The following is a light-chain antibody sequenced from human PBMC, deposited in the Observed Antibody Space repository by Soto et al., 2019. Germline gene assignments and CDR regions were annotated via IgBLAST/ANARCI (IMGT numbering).Light chain of an antibody. Sequence: QSVLTQPASVSGSLGQSITISCTGTTSDVGSYKYVSWYQQHPGKAPKLMIYEVTNRPSGVSNRFSGSKSGNTASLTISGLRAEDEADYFCSSYTNNKNIPYVLGSGTKV. CDR2: EVT. J-gene: IGLJ1*01. CDR1: TSDVGSYKY. V-gene: IGLV2-14*01. CDR3: SSYTNNKNIPYV.